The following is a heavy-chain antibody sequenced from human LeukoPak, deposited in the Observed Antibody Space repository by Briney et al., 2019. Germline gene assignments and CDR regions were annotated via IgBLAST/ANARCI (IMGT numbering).Heavy chain of an antibody. V-gene: IGHV3-30*19. CDR2: ISYDGSNK. D-gene: IGHD1-1*01. CDR1: GFTFSRYG. Sequence: PGGSLRLSCAASGFTFSRYGVLWVRQAPGKGLEWVAVISYDGSNKYYADSVKGRFTISRDNSKNTLYLQMNSLRAEDTAVYYCARDPLGTRPGFDYWGQGTLVTASS. CDR3: ARDPLGTRPGFDY. J-gene: IGHJ4*02.